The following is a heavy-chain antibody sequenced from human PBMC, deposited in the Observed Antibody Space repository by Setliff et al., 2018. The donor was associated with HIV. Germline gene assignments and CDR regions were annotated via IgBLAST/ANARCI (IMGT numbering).Heavy chain of an antibody. D-gene: IGHD4-4*01. J-gene: IGHJ4*02. V-gene: IGHV3-7*03. CDR3: TRVDSNYEKFDC. CDR2: RKQDGSEK. Sequence: PGGSLRLSCAASGFTFSSYWMNWVRQAPGKGLEWVANRKQDGSEKYYVDSVKGRFTISRDNSRNTLYLQMNSLKTEDTAVYYCTRVDSNYEKFDCWGQGSLVTVSS. CDR1: GFTFSSYW.